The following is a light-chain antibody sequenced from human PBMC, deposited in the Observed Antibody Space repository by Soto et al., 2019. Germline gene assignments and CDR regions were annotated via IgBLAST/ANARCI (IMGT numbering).Light chain of an antibody. Sequence: EIVLTQSPGTLSLSPGERATLSCRASQSVSSSYLAWYQQKPGQAPRLLIYGASSRATGIPDRFSGSGSGTDFTLTISRLEPEDFAVYYCQQYGSSRALTFGGATKVEIK. CDR3: QQYGSSRALT. CDR1: QSVSSSY. CDR2: GAS. V-gene: IGKV3-20*01. J-gene: IGKJ4*01.